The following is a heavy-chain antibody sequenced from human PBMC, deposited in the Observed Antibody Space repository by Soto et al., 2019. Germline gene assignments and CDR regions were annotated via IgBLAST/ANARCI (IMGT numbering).Heavy chain of an antibody. CDR2: IYTSGST. V-gene: IGHV4-4*07. D-gene: IGHD1-7*01. CDR1: GGSISSYY. CDR3: ARIGKLELQGGAFDI. J-gene: IGHJ3*02. Sequence: SETLSLTCTVSGGSISSYYWSWIRQPAGKGLEWIGRIYTSGSTNYNPSLKSRVTMSVDTSKNQFSLKLSSVTAADTAVYYCARIGKLELQGGAFDIWGQGTMVTVSS.